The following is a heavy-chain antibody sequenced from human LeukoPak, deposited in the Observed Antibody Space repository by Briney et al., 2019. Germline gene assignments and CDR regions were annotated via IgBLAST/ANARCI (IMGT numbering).Heavy chain of an antibody. D-gene: IGHD2-15*01. J-gene: IGHJ2*01. CDR2: IYYSGST. Sequence: SETLSLTCTVAGGSISSYYWSWIRQTPGKGLEWIGYIYYSGSTNFNPSLKSRVTISVDTSKNQFSLKMSSVTAADTAVYYCARWVAGYFDLWGRGTLVTVSS. V-gene: IGHV4-59*01. CDR1: GGSISSYY. CDR3: ARWVAGYFDL.